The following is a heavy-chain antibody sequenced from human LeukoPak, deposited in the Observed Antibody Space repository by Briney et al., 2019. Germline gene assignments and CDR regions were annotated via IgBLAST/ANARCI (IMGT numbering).Heavy chain of an antibody. J-gene: IGHJ6*04. CDR3: ARDLFVVVPAALDV. V-gene: IGHV3-21*01. CDR1: GFTFSTYS. CDR2: ISSSSSYI. D-gene: IGHD2-2*01. Sequence: GGSLRLSCAASGFTFSTYSMNWVRQAPGKGLEWVSSISSSSSYIYYADSVKGRFTISRDNAKNSLYLQMNSLRAEDTAVYYCARDLFVVVPAALDVWGKGTTVTVSS.